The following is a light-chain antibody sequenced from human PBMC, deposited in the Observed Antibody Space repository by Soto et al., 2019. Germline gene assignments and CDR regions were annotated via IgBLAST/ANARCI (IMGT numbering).Light chain of an antibody. CDR3: QQYGSSPLIS. CDR1: KTISINY. J-gene: IGKJ5*01. Sequence: VLTQTPGTLSLSPGESATLSCRASKTISINYLTLYQQKPGQAPSLLIFGASKRATGIPDRFSGSGSGRDFTLTISGLEPEDFAVYYCQQYGSSPLISFGQGTRLEI. CDR2: GAS. V-gene: IGKV3-20*01.